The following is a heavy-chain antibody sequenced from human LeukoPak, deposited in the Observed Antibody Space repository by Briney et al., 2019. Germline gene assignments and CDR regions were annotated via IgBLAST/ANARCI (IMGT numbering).Heavy chain of an antibody. CDR1: GGSFSVYY. CDR3: ARRKVVVVAAEYYFDY. J-gene: IGHJ4*02. D-gene: IGHD2-15*01. V-gene: IGHV4-34*01. CDR2: INHSGST. Sequence: PSETLSLTCAVYGGSFSVYYWSWIRQPPGKGLEWIGEINHSGSTNYNPSLKSRVTISVDTSKNQFSLKLSSVTAADTAVYYCARRKVVVVAAEYYFDYWGQGTLVTVSS.